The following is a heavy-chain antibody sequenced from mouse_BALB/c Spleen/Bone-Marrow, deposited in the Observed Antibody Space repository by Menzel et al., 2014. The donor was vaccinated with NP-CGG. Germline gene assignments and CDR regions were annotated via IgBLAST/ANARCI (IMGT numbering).Heavy chain of an antibody. D-gene: IGHD1-3*01. CDR1: DYSITSGYS. V-gene: IGHV3-1*02. CDR2: IHYSGIT. J-gene: IGHJ3*01. CDR3: ARWGKGAWFAY. Sequence: EVKVIESGPDLVKPSQSLSLTCTVTDYSITSGYSWHWIRQFPGYKLEWMGYIHYSGITNYSPSLKSRISFTRDTSKNQFFLHLNSVTTEDTATYYCARWGKGAWFAYWGQGTLVTVSA.